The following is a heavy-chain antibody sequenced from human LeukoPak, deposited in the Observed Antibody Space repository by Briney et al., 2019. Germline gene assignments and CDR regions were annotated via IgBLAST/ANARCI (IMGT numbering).Heavy chain of an antibody. CDR1: GYTFTSYD. J-gene: IGHJ4*02. Sequence: ASVKASCKASGYTFTSYDINWVRQATGQGLEWMGWMNPNSGNTGYAQKFQGRVTMTRNTSISTAYMELSSLRSEDTALYYCARAAWVSTSSKYYFDNWGQGTLVTVSS. V-gene: IGHV1-8*01. CDR2: MNPNSGNT. D-gene: IGHD2-21*01. CDR3: ARAAWVSTSSKYYFDN.